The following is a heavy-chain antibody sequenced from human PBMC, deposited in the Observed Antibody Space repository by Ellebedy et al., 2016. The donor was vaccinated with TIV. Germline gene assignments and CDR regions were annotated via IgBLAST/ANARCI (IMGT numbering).Heavy chain of an antibody. J-gene: IGHJ4*02. V-gene: IGHV3-74*01. Sequence: GESLKISCAASGFTFSNYWMHWVRQAPGKGLVWVSRLNSDGSRTTYSDSVKGRFTITRDNAKNTLYLQMNSLRAEDTAVYYCARGFCSGGSCRVLFDYWGQGTLVTVSS. CDR1: GFTFSNYW. CDR2: LNSDGSRT. D-gene: IGHD2-15*01. CDR3: ARGFCSGGSCRVLFDY.